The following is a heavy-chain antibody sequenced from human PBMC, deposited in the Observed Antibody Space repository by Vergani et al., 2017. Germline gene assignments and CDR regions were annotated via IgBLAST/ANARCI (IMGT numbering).Heavy chain of an antibody. V-gene: IGHV4-38-2*01. CDR3: ARGPNSSGYYYVS. J-gene: IGHJ4*02. Sequence: QVQLQESGPGLVKPSETLSLTCAVSGYSTSRGYYWGWIRQPPGKGLEWIGSIYHSGSTYYNPSLKSRVTISVDTSKNQFSLKLSSVTAADTAVYYCARGPNSSGYYYVSWGQGTLVTVSS. D-gene: IGHD3-22*01. CDR1: GYSTSRGYY. CDR2: IYHSGST.